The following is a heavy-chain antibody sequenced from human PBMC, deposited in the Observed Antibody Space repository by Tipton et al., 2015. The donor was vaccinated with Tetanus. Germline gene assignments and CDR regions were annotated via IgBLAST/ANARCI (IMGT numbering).Heavy chain of an antibody. CDR3: ASLDYDYVWGDEGY. Sequence: GLVKPSETLSLTCAVYGGSFSGYYWSWIRQPPGKGLEWIGEINHSGSTNYNPPLKSRVTISVDTPKNQFSLKLSFVTAADTAVYYCASLDYDYVWGDEGYWGQGTLVTVSS. J-gene: IGHJ4*02. CDR1: GGSFSGYY. D-gene: IGHD3-16*01. CDR2: INHSGST. V-gene: IGHV4-34*01.